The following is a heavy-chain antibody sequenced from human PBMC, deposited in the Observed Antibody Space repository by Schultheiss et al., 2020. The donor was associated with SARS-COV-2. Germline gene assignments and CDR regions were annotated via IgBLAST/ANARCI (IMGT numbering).Heavy chain of an antibody. Sequence: SQTLSLTCAISGDSVSSNSAAWNWIRQSPSRGLEWLGRTYYRSKWYNDYAVSVKSRITINPDTSKNQFSLQLNSVTPEDTAVYYCARVGLTPRKYSSSSEGAFDYWGQGTLVTVSS. CDR1: GDSVSSNSAA. J-gene: IGHJ4*02. D-gene: IGHD6-6*01. CDR3: ARVGLTPRKYSSSSEGAFDY. V-gene: IGHV6-1*01. CDR2: TYYRSKWYN.